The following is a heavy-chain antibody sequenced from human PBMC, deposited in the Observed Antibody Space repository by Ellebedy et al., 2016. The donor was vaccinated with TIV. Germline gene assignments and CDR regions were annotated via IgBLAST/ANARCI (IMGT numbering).Heavy chain of an antibody. D-gene: IGHD3-10*01. CDR3: ARDPGSFGETKYYFDY. Sequence: GESLKISCAASGFTFSSYSMNWVRQAPGKGLEWVSSISSSSSYIYYADSVKGRFTISRDNSKNTLYLQMNSLRAEDTAVYYCARDPGSFGETKYYFDYWGQGTLVTVSS. CDR2: ISSSSSYI. J-gene: IGHJ4*02. CDR1: GFTFSSYS. V-gene: IGHV3-21*01.